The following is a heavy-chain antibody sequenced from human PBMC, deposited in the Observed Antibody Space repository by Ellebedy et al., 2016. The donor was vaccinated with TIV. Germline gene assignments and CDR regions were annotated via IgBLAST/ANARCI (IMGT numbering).Heavy chain of an antibody. D-gene: IGHD4-17*01. J-gene: IGHJ5*01. CDR2: IYPDGSQK. Sequence: GESLKISCVASGFSFRSYWMSWVRQAPGKGLEWVANIYPDGSQKYYVDSVQGRFTISRDNAKNSLYLQMNSLKVEDTAVYYCARRGSYGDYAVQINNWFDSWGQGTLVTVYS. CDR3: ARRGSYGDYAVQINNWFDS. CDR1: GFSFRSYW. V-gene: IGHV3-7*01.